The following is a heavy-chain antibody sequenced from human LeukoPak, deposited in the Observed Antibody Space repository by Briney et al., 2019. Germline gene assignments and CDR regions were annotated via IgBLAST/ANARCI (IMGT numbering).Heavy chain of an antibody. CDR1: GGSFSGYY. CDR2: INHSGST. D-gene: IGHD6-13*01. J-gene: IGHJ5*01. V-gene: IGHV4-34*01. Sequence: SETLSLTCAVSGGSFSGYYWSWIRQPPGKGLEWIGQINHSGSTNYNPPLKSRVTMSVDTSKNQFSLKVSSVTAADTALYYCARSYSTTSYTWFDSWGQGTLVTVSS. CDR3: ARSYSTTSYTWFDS.